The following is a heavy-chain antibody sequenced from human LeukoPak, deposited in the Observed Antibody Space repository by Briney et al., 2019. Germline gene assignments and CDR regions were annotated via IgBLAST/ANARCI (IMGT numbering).Heavy chain of an antibody. CDR3: ARDRGSSGWYEFDY. D-gene: IGHD6-19*01. J-gene: IGHJ4*02. Sequence: PGGSLRLSCAASGFTSSTYWMSWVPQAPGKGLEWVANIKQDGSEKYYVDSVKGRFTISRDNAKNSLYLQMNSLRAEDTAVYYCARDRGSSGWYEFDYWGQGTLVTVS. CDR2: IKQDGSEK. CDR1: GFTSSTYW. V-gene: IGHV3-7*01.